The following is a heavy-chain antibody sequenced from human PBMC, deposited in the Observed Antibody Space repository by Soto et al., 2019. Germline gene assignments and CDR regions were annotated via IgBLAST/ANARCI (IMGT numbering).Heavy chain of an antibody. D-gene: IGHD3-16*02. J-gene: IGHJ4*01. CDR3: AILYVYRWGNYRRPAYSFDY. CDR2: ISGTGYT. V-gene: IGHV3-23*01. Sequence: PGGSMRLSCVASGFFFNTYVMIWVRQAPGKALEWVSGISGTGYTYYADSVKGRFTVSRDNSLDTVYLQMDSLRAEDTAVYYCAILYVYRWGNYRRPAYSFDYCGYETLITVSS. CDR1: GFFFNTYV.